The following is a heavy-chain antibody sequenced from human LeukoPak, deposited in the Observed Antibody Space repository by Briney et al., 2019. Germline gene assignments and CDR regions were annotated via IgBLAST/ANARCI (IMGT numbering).Heavy chain of an antibody. D-gene: IGHD3-10*01. Sequence: KPGGSLRLSRAASGFTFSDYYMSWIRQAPGRGLEWVSYISSSSSYTNYADSVKGRFTISRDNANNSLFLQMNSLRADDTAVYYCARDRVTMVRGTGSGLDVWGQGTTVTVSS. J-gene: IGHJ6*02. CDR3: ARDRVTMVRGTGSGLDV. CDR1: GFTFSDYY. CDR2: ISSSSSYT. V-gene: IGHV3-11*05.